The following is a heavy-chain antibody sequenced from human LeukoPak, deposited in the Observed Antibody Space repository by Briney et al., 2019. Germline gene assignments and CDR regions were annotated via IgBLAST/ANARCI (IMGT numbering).Heavy chain of an antibody. CDR2: ISYDGSNK. D-gene: IGHD4-23*01. CDR3: AKDISTADYGGTAGLDDH. J-gene: IGHJ4*02. V-gene: IGHV3-30*18. CDR1: GFTVSSYG. Sequence: GGSLRLSCAASGFTVSSYGMRWGRQAPGKGLEWVAVISYDGSNKYYADSGRGRFTISRDSSNNTLYRQIDSVVAEATVVDYCAKDISTADYGGTAGLDDHWGQGTLVTVSS.